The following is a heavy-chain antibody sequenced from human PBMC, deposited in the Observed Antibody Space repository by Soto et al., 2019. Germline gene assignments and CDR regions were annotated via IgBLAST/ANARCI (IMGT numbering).Heavy chain of an antibody. Sequence: EAQLVGSGGKVVQPGGSVSLSCVASGFPFSTSDMNWVRQPPGKGLEWISHISYSGRDIRYADSVKGRFTISRDNVNNSLHLHMTSLRVEDTGLYYCARAVVSAYREYDSDWSATWGQGTPVNVSS. CDR3: ARAVVSAYREYDSDWSAT. V-gene: IGHV3-48*03. CDR2: ISYSGRDI. D-gene: IGHD3-16*01. CDR1: GFPFSTSD. J-gene: IGHJ5*02.